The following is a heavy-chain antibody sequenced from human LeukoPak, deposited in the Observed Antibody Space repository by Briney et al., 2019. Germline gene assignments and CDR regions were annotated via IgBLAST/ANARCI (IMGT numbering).Heavy chain of an antibody. CDR2: ISYDGSSE. D-gene: IGHD1-26*01. Sequence: GGSLRLSCAASGFIFKNNGMNWVRQAPGKGLEWVAVISYDGSSEYYADSVKGRFTISRDNSKDTLYLQMNSLRGEDTAVYYCAKGFRGSYAWGQGTLVTVST. CDR1: GFIFKNNG. V-gene: IGHV3-30*18. CDR3: AKGFRGSYA. J-gene: IGHJ4*02.